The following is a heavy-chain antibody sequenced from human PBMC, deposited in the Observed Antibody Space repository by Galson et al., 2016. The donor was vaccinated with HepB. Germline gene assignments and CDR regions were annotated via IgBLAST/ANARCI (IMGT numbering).Heavy chain of an antibody. V-gene: IGHV5-51*01. Sequence: QSGAEVKKPGESLKISCKGSAYNFATYWIGWVRQMPGRGLEWMGIVFPFDSDTRYNPSFQGQVTISADTSITTAYLQLNSLKASDTAIYYCVRLETVFGVDRYTMDVWGQGTTVTVSS. J-gene: IGHJ6*02. CDR3: VRLETVFGVDRYTMDV. CDR1: AYNFATYW. CDR2: VFPFDSDT. D-gene: IGHD3-3*01.